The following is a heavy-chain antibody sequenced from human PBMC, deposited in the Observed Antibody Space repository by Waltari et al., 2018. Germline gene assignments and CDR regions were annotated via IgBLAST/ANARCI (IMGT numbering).Heavy chain of an antibody. V-gene: IGHV1-69*01. CDR3: AVPRRYCSSTSCYDAFDI. CDR2: IIPIVGTA. D-gene: IGHD2-2*01. Sequence: QVQLVQSGAEVKKPGSSVKVSCKASGGTFSSYAISWVRQAPGQGLEWMGGIIPIVGTANYAQKFQGRVTITADESTSTADMELSSLRSEDTAVYYCAVPRRYCSSTSCYDAFDIWGQGTMVTVSS. J-gene: IGHJ3*02. CDR1: GGTFSSYA.